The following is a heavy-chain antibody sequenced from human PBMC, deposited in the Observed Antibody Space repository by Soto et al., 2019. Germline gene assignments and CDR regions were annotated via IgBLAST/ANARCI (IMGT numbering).Heavy chain of an antibody. CDR1: GFTFSSYG. D-gene: IGHD2-15*01. CDR3: ARDFCSGGSCYNFYYYYYMDV. V-gene: IGHV3-33*01. J-gene: IGHJ6*03. Sequence: GGSLSLSCAASGFTFSSYGMHWVRQAPGKGLEWVAVIWYDGSNKYYADSVKGRFTISRDNSKNTLYLQMNSLRAEDTAVYYCARDFCSGGSCYNFYYYYYMDVWGKGTTVTVSS. CDR2: IWYDGSNK.